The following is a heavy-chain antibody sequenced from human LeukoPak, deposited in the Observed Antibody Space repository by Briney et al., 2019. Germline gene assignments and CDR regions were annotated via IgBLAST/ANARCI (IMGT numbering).Heavy chain of an antibody. Sequence: PGGSLRLSCAASGFTFSSYAMSWVRQAPGKGLEWVSAISGSGGSTYYADSVKGRFTISRDNSKNTLYLQMNSLRAEDTAVYYCAKKLGDFWSGPKAWSSTIGMDVWGQGTTVTVSS. CDR2: ISGSGGST. D-gene: IGHD3-3*01. CDR3: AKKLGDFWSGPKAWSSTIGMDV. V-gene: IGHV3-23*01. CDR1: GFTFSSYA. J-gene: IGHJ6*02.